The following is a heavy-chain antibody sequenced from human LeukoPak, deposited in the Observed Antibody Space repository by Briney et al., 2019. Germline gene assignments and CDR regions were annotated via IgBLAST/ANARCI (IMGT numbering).Heavy chain of an antibody. CDR3: ASDGSSFDY. Sequence: GGSLRLSCAASVFTFSSYWMSWVRQAAGKGLEGVANIKKDGREKYYVDSVKGRFTISRDNAKNSLYLQMNSLRAEDTAVYYCASDGSSFDYWGQGALVTVSS. D-gene: IGHD2-15*01. CDR2: IKKDGREK. V-gene: IGHV3-7*01. CDR1: VFTFSSYW. J-gene: IGHJ4*02.